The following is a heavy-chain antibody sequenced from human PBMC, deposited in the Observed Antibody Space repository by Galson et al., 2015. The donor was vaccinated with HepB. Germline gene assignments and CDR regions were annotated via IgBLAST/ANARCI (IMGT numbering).Heavy chain of an antibody. D-gene: IGHD6-13*01. CDR3: ATFPSIAAAGTFGG. J-gene: IGHJ4*02. CDR1: GFTFSSYG. CDR2: ISYDGSNK. V-gene: IGHV3-30*03. Sequence: SLRLSCAASGFTFSSYGMHWVRQAPGKGLEWVAVISYDGSNKYYADSVKGRFTISRDNSKNTLYLQMNSLRAEDTAVYYCATFPSIAAAGTFGGWGQGTLVTVSS.